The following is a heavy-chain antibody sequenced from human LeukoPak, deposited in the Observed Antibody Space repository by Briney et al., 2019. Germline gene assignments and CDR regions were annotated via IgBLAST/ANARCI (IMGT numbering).Heavy chain of an antibody. V-gene: IGHV5-51*01. D-gene: IGHD3-22*01. CDR2: IFSGEADT. J-gene: IGHJ4*02. Sequence: GESLKISCQASGYSFTSYWISWVRQMPGKGLEWMGIIFSGEADTRYSPSFQGQVTISADKSIRNAYLQWSSLKASDTAMYYCARPSAYYYDSNGYFDQYYFDYWGQGTLVTVSS. CDR3: ARPSAYYYDSNGYFDQYYFDY. CDR1: GYSFTSYW.